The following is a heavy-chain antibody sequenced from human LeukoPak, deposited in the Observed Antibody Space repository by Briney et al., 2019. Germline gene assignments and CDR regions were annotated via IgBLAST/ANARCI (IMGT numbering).Heavy chain of an antibody. CDR2: IIPILNVP. CDR1: GGIFNDYS. V-gene: IGHV1-69*04. CDR3: ARDRPRARYFDY. Sequence: RASVKVSCKASGGIFNDYSISWARQAPGQGLEWMGRIIPILNVPNYAQKFEGRVTITADKSTNTAYMELSSLKSEDTAVYFCARDRPRARYFDYWGQGTLVSVPS. J-gene: IGHJ4*02. D-gene: IGHD2-15*01.